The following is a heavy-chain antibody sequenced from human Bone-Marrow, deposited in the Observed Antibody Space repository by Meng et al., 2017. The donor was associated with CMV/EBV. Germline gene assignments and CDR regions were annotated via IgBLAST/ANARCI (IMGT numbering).Heavy chain of an antibody. V-gene: IGHV3-30*02. CDR1: GFIFSNFG. CDR3: ARALSYDFWSGYYTLGY. Sequence: GGFLRLSCAASGFIFSNFGMHWVRQAPGKGLEWVAFIRHDASNYYYADSVKGRFTISRDNSKNTLYLQMNSLRAEDTAVYYCARALSYDFWSGYYTLGYWGQGTLVTVSS. D-gene: IGHD3-3*01. J-gene: IGHJ4*02. CDR2: IRHDASNY.